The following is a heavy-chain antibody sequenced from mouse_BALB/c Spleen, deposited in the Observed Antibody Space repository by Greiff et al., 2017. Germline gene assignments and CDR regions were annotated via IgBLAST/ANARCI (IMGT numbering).Heavy chain of an antibody. J-gene: IGHJ1*01. D-gene: IGHD1-1*01. CDR2: IWAGGST. V-gene: IGHV2-9*02. CDR1: GFSLTSYG. CDR3: ARVITTGGYFDV. Sequence: VQLQQSGPGLVAPSQSLSITCTVSGFSLTSYGVHWVRQPPGKGLEWLGVIWAGGSTNYNSALMSRLSISKDNSKSQVFLKMNSLQTDDTAMYYCARVITTGGYFDVWGAGTTVTVSS.